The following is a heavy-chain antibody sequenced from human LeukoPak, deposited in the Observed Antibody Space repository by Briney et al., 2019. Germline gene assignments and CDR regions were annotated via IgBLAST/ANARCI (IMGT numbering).Heavy chain of an antibody. V-gene: IGHV4-59*11. D-gene: IGHD3-10*01. CDR1: GASINGHY. CDR3: ARDQIINALDN. CDR2: ISHTGST. Sequence: SETLSLTCTVSGASINGHYRSWVRQSPEKGLEWIGYISHTGSTNYNPFLKSRVTMSVDTSKKQFSLKLSSVTAADTAIYYCARDQIINALDNWGQGTLVTVSS. J-gene: IGHJ3*02.